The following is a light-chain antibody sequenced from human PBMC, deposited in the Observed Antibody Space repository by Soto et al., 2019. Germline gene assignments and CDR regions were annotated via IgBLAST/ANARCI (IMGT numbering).Light chain of an antibody. J-gene: IGLJ1*01. V-gene: IGLV2-11*01. CDR3: CSYAGSYTYV. CDR1: SSAVGGYDY. CDR2: DVR. Sequence: QSALTQPRSVSGSPGQSVTIFCTGTSSAVGGYDYVSWYQQHPGKAPKLMIYDVRERPSGVPDRVSGSKSGNTASLTISGLQAEDEADYYCCSYAGSYTYVFGTGTQLTVL.